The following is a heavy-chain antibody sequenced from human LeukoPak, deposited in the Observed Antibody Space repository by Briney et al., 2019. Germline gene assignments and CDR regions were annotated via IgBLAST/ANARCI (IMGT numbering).Heavy chain of an antibody. CDR1: GYTLTSYY. J-gene: IGHJ3*01. V-gene: IGHV1-46*01. D-gene: IGHD3-16*01. CDR3: ASGTQLRVGELFLDTRYDGSDL. Sequence: GASVKVSCKASGYTLTSYYMHWVRQAPGQGLEWMGLISPRGGATIYGQKFQGRVTMTSDTSTSTVYMELSSLRPADTAVYYCASGTQLRVGELFLDTRYDGSDLWGQGTMVTVSS. CDR2: ISPRGGAT.